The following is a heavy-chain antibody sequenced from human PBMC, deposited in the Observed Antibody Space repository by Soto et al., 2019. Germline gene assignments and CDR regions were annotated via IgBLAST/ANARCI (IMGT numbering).Heavy chain of an antibody. Sequence: GGSLRLSCAASGFTFSSYSMNWVRQAPGKGLEWVSSISSSSSYIYYADSVKGRFTISRDNAKNSLYLQMNSLRAEDTAVYYCARDEGGSYPPSFYWGQGTLVTVSS. CDR2: ISSSSSYI. CDR1: GFTFSSYS. V-gene: IGHV3-21*01. D-gene: IGHD1-26*01. J-gene: IGHJ4*02. CDR3: ARDEGGSYPPSFY.